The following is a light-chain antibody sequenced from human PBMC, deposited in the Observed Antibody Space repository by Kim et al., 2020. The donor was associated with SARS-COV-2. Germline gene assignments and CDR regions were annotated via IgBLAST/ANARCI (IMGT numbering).Light chain of an antibody. CDR2: DAS. J-gene: IGKJ1*01. V-gene: IGKV3-11*01. Sequence: EIVLTQSPATLSLSPGERATLSCSAGQSVSNYLAWYQQKPGQAPRLLIYDASTRATGIPSRFSGSGSGTDFTLTISSLEPEDFAVYYCQQRSNWPRTFGQGTKVDIK. CDR1: QSVSNY. CDR3: QQRSNWPRT.